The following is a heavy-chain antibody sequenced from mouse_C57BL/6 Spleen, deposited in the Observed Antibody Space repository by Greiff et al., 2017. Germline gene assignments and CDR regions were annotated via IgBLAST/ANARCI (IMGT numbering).Heavy chain of an antibody. CDR1: GYSITSGYY. V-gene: IGHV3-6*01. J-gene: IGHJ2*01. CDR3: AREEELRLGY. CDR2: ISYDGSN. Sequence: EVHLVESGPGLVKPSQSLSLTCSVTGYSITSGYYWNWIRQFPGNKLEWMGYISYDGSNNYNPSLKNRISITRDTSKNQFFLKLNSVTTEDTATYYCAREEELRLGYWGQGTTLTVSS. D-gene: IGHD3-2*02.